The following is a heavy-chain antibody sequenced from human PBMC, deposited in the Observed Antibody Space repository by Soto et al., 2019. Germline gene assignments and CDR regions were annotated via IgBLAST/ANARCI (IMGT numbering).Heavy chain of an antibody. J-gene: IGHJ6*02. CDR3: ATETLVYYYYYGMDV. CDR1: GFTFSSYS. V-gene: IGHV3-48*02. D-gene: IGHD6-6*01. Sequence: EVQLVESGGGLVQPGGSLRLSCAASGFTFSSYSMNWVRQAPGKGLEWVSYISSSSSTIYYADSVKGRFTISRDNAKNSLYLQMNSLRDEDTAVYYGATETLVYYYYYGMDVWGQGTTVTVSS. CDR2: ISSSSSTI.